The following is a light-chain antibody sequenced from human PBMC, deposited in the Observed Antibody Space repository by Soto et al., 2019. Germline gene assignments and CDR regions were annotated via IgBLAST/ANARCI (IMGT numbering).Light chain of an antibody. CDR3: QVWDSSRDHPWV. V-gene: IGLV3-21*04. CDR2: YDS. CDR1: NIGSKS. J-gene: IGLJ3*02. Sequence: SYELTQPPSVSVAPGKTARITCGGNNIGSKSVHWYQQKPGQAPVLVIYYDSDRPSGIPERFSGSNSGNTATLTISRVEAGGEADYYCQVWDSSRDHPWVFGGGTKLTVL.